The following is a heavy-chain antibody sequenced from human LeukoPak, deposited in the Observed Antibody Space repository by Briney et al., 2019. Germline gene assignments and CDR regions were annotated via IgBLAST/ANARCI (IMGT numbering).Heavy chain of an antibody. J-gene: IGHJ6*03. CDR1: GFTFSSYW. V-gene: IGHV3-23*01. D-gene: IGHD2-2*01. CDR2: ISGSGGST. Sequence: GGSLRLSCAASGFTFSSYWMSWVRQAPGKGLEWVSAISGSGGSTYYADSVKGRFTISRDNSKNTLYLQMNSLRAEDTAVYYCAKDTPSVCSSTSCYEDYMDVWGKGTTVTVSS. CDR3: AKDTPSVCSSTSCYEDYMDV.